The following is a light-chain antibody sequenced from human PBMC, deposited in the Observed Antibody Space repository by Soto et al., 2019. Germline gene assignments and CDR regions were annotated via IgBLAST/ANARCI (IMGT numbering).Light chain of an antibody. V-gene: IGKV1-27*01. J-gene: IGKJ1*01. CDR2: GAS. Sequence: DFQMTQSPSSLSASVGDRVTITCRASQDISNYLAWYQQEPGKVPKVLIYGASTLQSGVPSRFSGSRSGTDFTLTISSLQPEDVATYYCQKYNGAPRTFGQGTRVELK. CDR1: QDISNY. CDR3: QKYNGAPRT.